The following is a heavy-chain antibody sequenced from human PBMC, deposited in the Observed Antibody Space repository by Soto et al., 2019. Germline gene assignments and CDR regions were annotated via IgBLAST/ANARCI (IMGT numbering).Heavy chain of an antibody. Sequence: ASVKVSCKASVFTSSGISWVRQAPGQRLEWMGWISTHNGNTIYAQKFQGRVIMAMDTSTTTVYMELRSLRPDDTAVYLCAREGILGLSVFDIWGQGTMVTVSS. CDR2: ISTHNGNT. D-gene: IGHD3-3*01. CDR3: AREGILGLSVFDI. CDR1: VFTSSG. V-gene: IGHV1-18*04. J-gene: IGHJ3*02.